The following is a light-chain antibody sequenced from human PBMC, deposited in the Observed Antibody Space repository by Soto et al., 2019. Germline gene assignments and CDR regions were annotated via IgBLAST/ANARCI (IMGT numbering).Light chain of an antibody. CDR1: QTISSY. Sequence: DIQMTQSPSSLSASVGDRVTITCRASQTISSYLHWYQQKPGKAPKLLIYAASSLQSGVPSRFSGSGSGTHFTLTFSSMQPEDFATYYCQQSNSSPRTFGQVTKVESK. J-gene: IGKJ1*01. V-gene: IGKV1-39*01. CDR3: QQSNSSPRT. CDR2: AAS.